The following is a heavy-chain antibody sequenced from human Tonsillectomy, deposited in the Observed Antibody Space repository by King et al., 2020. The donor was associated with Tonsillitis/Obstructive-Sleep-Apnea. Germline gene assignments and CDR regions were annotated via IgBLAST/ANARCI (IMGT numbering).Heavy chain of an antibody. J-gene: IGHJ6*03. Sequence: VQLVESGGGLVQPGGSLRLSCAASGFIFSSYWMSWVRQAPGKGLEGVANIKQDGSETYYVDSVKGRFTISRDNAKNSLYLQMNSLRAEDTAVYYCARDSGYSAYSYYYYMDVWGKGTPVTVSS. CDR2: IKQDGSET. CDR1: GFIFSSYW. V-gene: IGHV3-7*01. CDR3: ARDSGYSAYSYYYYMDV. D-gene: IGHD5-12*01.